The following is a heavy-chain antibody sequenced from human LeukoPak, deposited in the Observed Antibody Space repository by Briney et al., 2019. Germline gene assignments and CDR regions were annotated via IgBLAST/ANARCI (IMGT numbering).Heavy chain of an antibody. D-gene: IGHD6-19*01. CDR2: ISAYNGNT. CDR3: ERDRGWAVAGPNFRY. J-gene: IGHJ4*02. Sequence: ASVKVSCKASGYTFTSYGISWVRQAPGQGLEWMGWISAYNGNTNYAQKLQGRVTMTTDTSTSTAYMELRSLRSDDTAVYYCERDRGWAVAGPNFRYWGQGTLVTVSS. CDR1: GYTFTSYG. V-gene: IGHV1-18*01.